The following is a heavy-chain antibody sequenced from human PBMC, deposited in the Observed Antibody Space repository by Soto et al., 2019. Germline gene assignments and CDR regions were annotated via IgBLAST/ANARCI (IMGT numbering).Heavy chain of an antibody. Sequence: GGSLRLSCAASGFTFSSYGMHWVRQAPGKGLEWVAVISYDGSNKYYADSVKGRFTISRDNSKNTLYLQMNSLRAEDTAVYYCAKELRGPHYYYYYMDVWGKGTTVTVSS. CDR1: GFTFSSYG. V-gene: IGHV3-30*18. CDR3: AKELRGPHYYYYYMDV. J-gene: IGHJ6*03. CDR2: ISYDGSNK.